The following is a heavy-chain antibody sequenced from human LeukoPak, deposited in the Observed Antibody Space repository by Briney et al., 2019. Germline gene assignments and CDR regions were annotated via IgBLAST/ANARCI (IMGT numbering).Heavy chain of an antibody. CDR3: ARDHYWLEYCVDGVCRDTFDI. D-gene: IGHD2-8*01. CDR2: ISGSGGST. J-gene: IGHJ3*02. Sequence: PGGSLRLSCAASGFTFSSYAMSWVRQAPGKGLEWVSAISGSGGSTYYADSVKGRFTISRDNSKNTLYLQMNSLRAEDTAVYYCARDHYWLEYCVDGVCRDTFDIWGQGTMVTVSS. V-gene: IGHV3-23*01. CDR1: GFTFSSYA.